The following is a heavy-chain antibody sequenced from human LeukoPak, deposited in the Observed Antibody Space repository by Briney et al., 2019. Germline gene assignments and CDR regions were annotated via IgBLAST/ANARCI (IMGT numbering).Heavy chain of an antibody. V-gene: IGHV3-23*01. J-gene: IGHJ4*02. CDR3: ARTPAYCGGDCYSTFDY. CDR2: FSVGGGTI. D-gene: IGHD2-21*02. Sequence: PGGSLRLSCAASGFTFSSYAMSWVRQAPGKGLEWVSAFSVGGGTIYYADSVKGRFTISRDNSKNMLYLQMNSLRAEGTAVYYCARTPAYCGGDCYSTFDYWGPGTLVTVSS. CDR1: GFTFSSYA.